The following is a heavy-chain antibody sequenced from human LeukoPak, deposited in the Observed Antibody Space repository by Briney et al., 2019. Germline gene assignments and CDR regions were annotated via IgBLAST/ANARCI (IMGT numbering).Heavy chain of an antibody. J-gene: IGHJ4*02. D-gene: IGHD3-16*01. V-gene: IGHV3-73*01. CDR3: ARLGGSPPYFDY. Sequence: PGGSLRLSCAASGFIFSGSAIHWVRQASGKGLEWVGHIRRKGNDYATAYTASVKGSFTISRDDSKNTAFLQMDSLKTEDTAVYFCARLGGSPPYFDYWGQGTLVTVSS. CDR2: IRRKGNDYAT. CDR1: GFIFSGSA.